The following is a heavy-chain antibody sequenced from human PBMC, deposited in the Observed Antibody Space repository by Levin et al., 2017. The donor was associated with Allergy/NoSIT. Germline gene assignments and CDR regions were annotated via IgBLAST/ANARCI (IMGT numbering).Heavy chain of an antibody. J-gene: IGHJ3*02. CDR3: ARDPGGRLNAFDI. V-gene: IGHV3-53*01. Sequence: PGGSLRLSCAASGFTVSNNYMTWVRQAPGKGLEWVSVIYSGGSTYYADSVKGRFTISRDNSKNTLYLQMNSLRAEDTAVYYCARDPGGRLNAFDIWGQGTMVTVSS. D-gene: IGHD3-16*01. CDR2: IYSGGST. CDR1: GFTVSNNY.